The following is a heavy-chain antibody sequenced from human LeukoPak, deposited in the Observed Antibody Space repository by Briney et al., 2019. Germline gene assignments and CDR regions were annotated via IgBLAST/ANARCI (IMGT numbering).Heavy chain of an antibody. Sequence: GGSLRLSCVAPRIALSSYAMSWVRQAPGKGLEWVSTITYSGVNEYHTDSVKGRFTISRDNSKDTLYLQMNGLRVEDTAIYYCAKGLRGLRNRIMGDTFDLWGQGTMVAVSS. CDR1: RIALSSYA. J-gene: IGHJ3*01. V-gene: IGHV3-23*01. CDR3: AKGLRGLRNRIMGDTFDL. D-gene: IGHD1-14*01. CDR2: ITYSGVNE.